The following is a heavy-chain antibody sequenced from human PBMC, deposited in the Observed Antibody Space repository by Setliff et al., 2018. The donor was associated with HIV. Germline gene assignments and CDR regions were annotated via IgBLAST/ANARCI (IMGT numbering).Heavy chain of an antibody. CDR3: AKSSPSIGYITDC. J-gene: IGHJ4*02. CDR2: IFPGGAT. D-gene: IGHD5-12*01. Sequence: PSETLSLTCSVSGVSISSYYWSWIRHSPGKGLVWIGIIFPGGATNYNPSLTSRVTISVDTSKNHLFLKLTSVTTADTAVYFCAKSSPSIGYITDCWGQGAPVTVSS. V-gene: IGHV4-59*01. CDR1: GVSISSYY.